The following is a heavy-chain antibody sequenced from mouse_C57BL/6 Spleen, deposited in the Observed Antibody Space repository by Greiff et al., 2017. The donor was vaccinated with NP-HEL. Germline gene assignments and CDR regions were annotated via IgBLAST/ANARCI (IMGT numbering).Heavy chain of an antibody. V-gene: IGHV1-22*01. J-gene: IGHJ2*01. D-gene: IGHD1-1*01. CDR2: INPNNGGT. CDR3: ARVITTVEYYFDY. CDR1: GYTFTDYN. Sequence: EVQLQQSGPELVKPGASVKMSCKASGYTFTDYNMHWVKQSHGKSLEWIGYINPNNGGTSYNQKFKGKATLTVNKSSSTAYMELRSLTSEDSAVYYCARVITTVEYYFDYWGQGTTLTVSS.